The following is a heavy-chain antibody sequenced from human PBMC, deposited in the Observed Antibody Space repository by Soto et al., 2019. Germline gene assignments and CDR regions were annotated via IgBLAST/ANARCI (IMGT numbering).Heavy chain of an antibody. D-gene: IGHD3-3*01. CDR2: ISGSGGST. Sequence: GGSLRLSCAASGFTFSSYAMSWVRQAPGKGLEWVSAISGSGGSTCYADSVKGRFTISRDNSKNTLYLQMNSLRAEDTAVYYCAKSPRYDFWSGSHYFDYWGQGTLVTVSS. J-gene: IGHJ4*02. V-gene: IGHV3-23*01. CDR1: GFTFSSYA. CDR3: AKSPRYDFWSGSHYFDY.